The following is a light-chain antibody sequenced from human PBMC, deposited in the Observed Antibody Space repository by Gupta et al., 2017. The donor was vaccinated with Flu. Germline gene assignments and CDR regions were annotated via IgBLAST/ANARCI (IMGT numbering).Light chain of an antibody. CDR1: SPNIGSQY. CDR2: MND. J-gene: IGLJ2*01. Sequence: QTVVTQPPSMSGTPGQGVSISCSGSSPNIGSQYVYWYHHPPGTAPNHLIYMNDQRPSGVPARCSGSTSGASASPAIIGLRSEDEADYYYAVWDDGGSGGVFGGGTKLTVL. V-gene: IGLV1-47*01. CDR3: AVWDDGGSGGV.